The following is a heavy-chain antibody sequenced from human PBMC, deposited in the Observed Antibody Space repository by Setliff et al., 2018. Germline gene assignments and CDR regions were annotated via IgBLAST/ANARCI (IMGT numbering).Heavy chain of an antibody. V-gene: IGHV4-38-2*01. CDR3: ARGYAARVGFGDWFDP. J-gene: IGHJ5*02. CDR1: GYSISSGYC. CDR2: ICHSGST. D-gene: IGHD6-6*01. Sequence: SETLSLTCDVSGYSISSGYCWGWIRQPPGKGLEWIGSICHSGSTHYNPSLKSRVTISVDTSKNEFSLKVSSVTAADTAVYYCARGYAARVGFGDWFDPWGQGTLVTVSS.